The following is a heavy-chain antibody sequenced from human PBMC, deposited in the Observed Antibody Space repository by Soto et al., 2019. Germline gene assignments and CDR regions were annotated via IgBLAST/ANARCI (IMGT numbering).Heavy chain of an antibody. J-gene: IGHJ4*02. CDR1: GLTFGNYW. CDR3: ARELEQVDGFDN. Sequence: EVQMLQSGGDMVQPGGSLRLSCVGSGLTFGNYWMSWVRQAPGKGLEWVANIKINGSEKYYVDSVKGQIAISRDNAKNSVFMQLNSLRTEGTAVYYCARELEQVDGFDNWSQGSLVIVSP. V-gene: IGHV3-7*03. CDR2: IKINGSEK. D-gene: IGHD4-17*01.